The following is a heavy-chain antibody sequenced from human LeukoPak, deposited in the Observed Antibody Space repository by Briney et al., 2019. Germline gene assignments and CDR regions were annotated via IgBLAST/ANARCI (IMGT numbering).Heavy chain of an antibody. J-gene: IGHJ4*02. D-gene: IGHD6-25*01. V-gene: IGHV4-34*01. CDR1: GGSFSGYH. CDR2: VNRWGST. Sequence: SSETLSLTCAVYGGSFSGYHWSWIRQSPGKGLEWVGEVNRWGSTNYNPSLESRVTISVDMSKNQFSLNLRSLTAADTAVYYCATDSQSSVYYFWSQGALVTVSS. CDR3: ATDSQSSVYYF.